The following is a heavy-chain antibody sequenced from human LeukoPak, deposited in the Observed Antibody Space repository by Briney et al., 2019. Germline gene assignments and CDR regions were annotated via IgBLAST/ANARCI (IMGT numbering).Heavy chain of an antibody. D-gene: IGHD5-18*01. CDR2: INPNSGGT. J-gene: IGHJ4*02. CDR3: AREGYSYSRYFDY. CDR1: GYTFTGYY. V-gene: IGHV1-2*02. Sequence: GASVKVSCKASGYTFTGYYMHWVRQAPGQGLELMGWINPNSGGTNYAQKFQGRVTMTRDTSISTAYMELSRLRSDDTAVYYCAREGYSYSRYFDYWGQGTLVTVSS.